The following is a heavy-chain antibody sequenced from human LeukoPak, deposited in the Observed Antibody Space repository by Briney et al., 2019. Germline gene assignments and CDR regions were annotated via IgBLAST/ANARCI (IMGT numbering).Heavy chain of an antibody. CDR2: IWYDGSNK. Sequence: GRSLRLSCAASGFTFSSYGMHWVRQAPGKGLEWVAVIWYDGSNKYYADSVKGRFTISRDNSENTLFLQMNSLRVEDSALYYCARGDDGRSLDYWGQGTRVTVSS. V-gene: IGHV3-33*01. CDR3: ARGDDGRSLDY. J-gene: IGHJ4*02. D-gene: IGHD1-1*01. CDR1: GFTFSSYG.